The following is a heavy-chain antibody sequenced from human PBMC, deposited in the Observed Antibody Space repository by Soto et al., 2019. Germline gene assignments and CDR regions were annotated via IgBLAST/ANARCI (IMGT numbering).Heavy chain of an antibody. J-gene: IGHJ3*02. CDR3: AAWHLQEHAYDI. V-gene: IGHV3-53*01. CDR2: LYDLDGT. Sequence: VGSLRLSCAAFGFTVSGKKYVAWVRQAPGKGLEWVSALYDLDGTYYADSVKGRFTTSSDSSRTTVYLQMNSLRPDDTAVYSCAAWHLQEHAYDIWGQGTMVTVSS. CDR1: GFTVSGKKY. D-gene: IGHD1-1*01.